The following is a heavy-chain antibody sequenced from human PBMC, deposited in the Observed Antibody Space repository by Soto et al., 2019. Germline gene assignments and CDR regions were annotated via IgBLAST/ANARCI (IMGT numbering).Heavy chain of an antibody. Sequence: QVQLAESGGGVVQPGRSLRLSCIGSGFRFSDYGMHWVRQAPGKGLEWVAMMSFDGTYKYSADSVKGRFIISRDNSKNTRYLQMNSLRAEDTAVYHCAKDRRDGEYNAVYDFWGQGTLGTVSS. CDR3: AKDRRDGEYNAVYDF. V-gene: IGHV3-30*18. CDR1: GFRFSDYG. J-gene: IGHJ4*02. CDR2: MSFDGTYK. D-gene: IGHD4-17*01.